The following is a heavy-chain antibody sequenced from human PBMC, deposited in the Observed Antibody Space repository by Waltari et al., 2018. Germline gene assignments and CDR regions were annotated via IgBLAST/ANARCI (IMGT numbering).Heavy chain of an antibody. CDR3: ARGRVGTVTRRWFDP. Sequence: QVQLQQWGAGLLKPSETLSLTCAFYGGSFRGYFWTWIRQPPGKGLEWIGEINHSGITNFNPSLKSRVTISVDTSNNQFSLRLTSVTAADTAVYYCARGRVGTVTRRWFDPWGQGTLVTVSS. CDR2: INHSGIT. CDR1: GGSFRGYF. V-gene: IGHV4-34*01. J-gene: IGHJ5*02. D-gene: IGHD4-17*01.